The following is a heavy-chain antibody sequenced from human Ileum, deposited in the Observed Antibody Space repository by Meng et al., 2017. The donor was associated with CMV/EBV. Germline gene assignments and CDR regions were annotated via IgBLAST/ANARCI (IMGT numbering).Heavy chain of an antibody. CDR1: GYTFTDYY. CDR3: ARTTVTRGLYNWFDS. J-gene: IGHJ5*01. V-gene: IGHV1-2*02. D-gene: IGHD4-17*01. Sequence: QVQLVQAEAEVKSPGASVKGPGKASGYTFTDYYMHWVRQAPAQGFEWMGWMNPNNGATDYAQKFQGRVTMTRDTSITTAYMDLSRLTSDDTAVYYCARTTVTRGLYNWFDSWGQGTLVTVSS. CDR2: MNPNNGAT.